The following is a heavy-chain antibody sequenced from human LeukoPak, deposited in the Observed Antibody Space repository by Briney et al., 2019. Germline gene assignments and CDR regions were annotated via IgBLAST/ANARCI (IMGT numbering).Heavy chain of an antibody. CDR1: GFTFSSYA. V-gene: IGHV3-23*01. CDR2: ITDSGGRT. Sequence: GGSLRLSCAASGFTFSSYAMSWVRQAPGMGLEWVSVITDSGGRTYYADSVKGRFTISRDNSKNTLYLQVKSLRAEDTAVYYCAKDLAPSTVETPFDYWGQGTLVTVSS. J-gene: IGHJ4*02. CDR3: AKDLAPSTVETPFDY. D-gene: IGHD4-23*01.